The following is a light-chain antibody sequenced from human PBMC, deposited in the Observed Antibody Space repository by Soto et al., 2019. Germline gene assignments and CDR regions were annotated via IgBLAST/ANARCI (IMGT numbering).Light chain of an antibody. Sequence: QSVLTQPPSVSAAPGQRVTISCTGTSSDVGGYHYVSWYQQHPGKAPKLMIHEVTKRPSGVPDRFSGSKSGNTASLTVSGLQGEDEADYYCSSYAGSNNLVFGGGTKVTVL. V-gene: IGLV2-8*01. J-gene: IGLJ2*01. CDR1: SSDVGGYHY. CDR3: SSYAGSNNLV. CDR2: EVT.